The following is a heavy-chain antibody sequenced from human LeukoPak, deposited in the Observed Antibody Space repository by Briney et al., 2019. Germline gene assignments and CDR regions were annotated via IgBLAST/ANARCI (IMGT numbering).Heavy chain of an antibody. CDR1: GGSISSSSYY. CDR2: IYYSGST. CDR3: ARDSGLRLYDY. J-gene: IGHJ4*02. V-gene: IGHV4-39*07. Sequence: SETLSLTCTVSGGSISSSSYYWGWLRQPPGKGLEWIVSIYYSGSTYYNPSLKSLVPISVDTSKNQFSLKLSSVTAADTAVYYCARDSGLRLYDYWGQGTLVTVSS. D-gene: IGHD2-2*02.